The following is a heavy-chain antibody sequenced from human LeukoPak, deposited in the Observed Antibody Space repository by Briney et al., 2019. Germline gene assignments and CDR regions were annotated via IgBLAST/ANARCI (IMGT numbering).Heavy chain of an antibody. D-gene: IGHD6-19*01. V-gene: IGHV3-53*01. J-gene: IGHJ4*02. Sequence: GGSLRLSCAASGFTVSSNYMSWVRQAPGKGLEWVSAIYSGGSTYYADSVKGRFTISRDNSKNTLYLQMNSLRAEDTAVYYCARVYSSGWYYDYWGQGTLVTVSS. CDR1: GFTVSSNY. CDR2: IYSGGST. CDR3: ARVYSSGWYYDY.